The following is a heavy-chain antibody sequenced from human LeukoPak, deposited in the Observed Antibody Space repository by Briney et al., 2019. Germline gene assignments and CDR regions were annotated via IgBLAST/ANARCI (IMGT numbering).Heavy chain of an antibody. CDR2: INPNSGGT. CDR1: GYTFTGYY. V-gene: IGHV1-2*04. Sequence: ASVKGSCKASGYTFTGYYMHWVRQAPGQGLEWMGWINPNSGGTNYAQKFQGWVTMTRDTSISTAYMELSRLRSDDTAVYYCARDGGIAAAGYDYWGQGTLVTVSS. CDR3: ARDGGIAAAGYDY. J-gene: IGHJ4*02. D-gene: IGHD6-13*01.